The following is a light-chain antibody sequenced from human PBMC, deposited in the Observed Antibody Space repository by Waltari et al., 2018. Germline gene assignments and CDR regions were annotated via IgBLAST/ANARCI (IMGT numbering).Light chain of an antibody. CDR3: CSYAGSSTHVV. CDR2: EVS. CDR1: SSDVGSYNL. V-gene: IGLV2-23*02. Sequence: QSALTQPASMSGSPGQSITISCTGTSSDVGSYNLVSWYQQHPGKAPKLMIYEVSKRPSGVSNRFSGSKSGNTASLTISGLQAEDEADYYCCSYAGSSTHVVFGGGTKLTVL. J-gene: IGLJ2*01.